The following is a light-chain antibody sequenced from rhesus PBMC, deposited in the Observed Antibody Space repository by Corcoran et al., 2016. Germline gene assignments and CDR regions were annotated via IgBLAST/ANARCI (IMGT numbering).Light chain of an antibody. CDR1: QGFSSW. V-gene: IGKV1-22*01. J-gene: IGKJ1*01. Sequence: DILMTQSPSSLSASVGDTVTITCRASQGFSSWLAWYQQKPGKAPKHLVYKASSLQSGVPSRFCGSGSGTDFTLTSSGLQSEDFATYFLLQYNKTPWTFGQGTKVEIK. CDR3: LQYNKTPWT. CDR2: KAS.